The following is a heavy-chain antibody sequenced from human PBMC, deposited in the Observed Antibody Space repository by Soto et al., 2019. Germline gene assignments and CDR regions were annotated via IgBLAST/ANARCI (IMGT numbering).Heavy chain of an antibody. CDR3: ARGRRYVFWSGYSKIWDY. CDR1: GYTFTSYG. Sequence: ASVKVSCKASGYTFTSYGISWVRQAPGQGLEWMGWISAYNGNTNYAQKLQGRVTMTTDTSTSTAYMELRSLRSDDTAVYYYARGRRYVFWSGYSKIWDYWGKGPLVTVSS. J-gene: IGHJ4*02. V-gene: IGHV1-18*01. CDR2: ISAYNGNT. D-gene: IGHD3-3*01.